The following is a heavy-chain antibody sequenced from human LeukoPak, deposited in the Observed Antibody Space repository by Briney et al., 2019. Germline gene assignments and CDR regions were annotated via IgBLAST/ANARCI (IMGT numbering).Heavy chain of an antibody. V-gene: IGHV4-59*01. Sequence: SETLCLTCTVSGGSISSYYWTWSRQPPGKVLEWIGYVSYSGTTKYNPSLKSRVTMSVDMSKNRLSLRLTSVTAADTAVYYCARSGYSYDSAVYWNFDLWGRGTLVTVSS. CDR3: ARSGYSYDSAVYWNFDL. D-gene: IGHD5-18*01. CDR2: VSYSGTT. CDR1: GGSISSYY. J-gene: IGHJ2*01.